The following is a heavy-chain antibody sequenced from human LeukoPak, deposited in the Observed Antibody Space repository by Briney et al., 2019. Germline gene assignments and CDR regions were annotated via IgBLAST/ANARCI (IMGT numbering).Heavy chain of an antibody. CDR2: INHSGST. D-gene: IGHD2-2*01. CDR1: GGSFSGYY. J-gene: IGHJ4*02. CDR3: ARGRLSSRYCSSTSCYRESY. Sequence: RPSETLSLTCAVYGGSFSGYYWSWIRQPPGKGLEWIGEINHSGSTNYNPSLKSRVTILVDTSKNQFSLKLSSVTAADTAVYYCARGRLSSRYCSSTSCYRESYWGQGTLVTVSS. V-gene: IGHV4-34*01.